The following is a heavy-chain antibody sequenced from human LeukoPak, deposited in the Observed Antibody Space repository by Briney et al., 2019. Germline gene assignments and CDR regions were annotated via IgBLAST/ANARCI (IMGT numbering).Heavy chain of an antibody. J-gene: IGHJ6*02. CDR3: ARDGYCSSTSCYSPTHYYYYGMDV. CDR2: ISAYNGNT. Sequence: ASVKVSCKASGYTFTSYGISWVRQAPGQGLEWMRWISAYNGNTNYAQKLQGRVTMTTDTSTSTAYMELRSLRSDDTAVYYCARDGYCSSTSCYSPTHYYYYGMDVWGQGTTVTVSS. V-gene: IGHV1-18*01. CDR1: GYTFTSYG. D-gene: IGHD2-2*01.